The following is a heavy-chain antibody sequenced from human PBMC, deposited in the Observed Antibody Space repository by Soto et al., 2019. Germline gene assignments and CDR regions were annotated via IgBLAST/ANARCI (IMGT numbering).Heavy chain of an antibody. CDR3: ARDAIAAAAKNDY. CDR1: GFTFSSYS. V-gene: IGHV3-48*01. Sequence: PGGSLRLSCAASGFTFSSYSMNCVRQAPGKGLEWVLYISIGSSTIYYADSVKCRFTISRDNAKNSLYLQMNSLRAEDTAVYYCARDAIAAAAKNDYWGQGTLLTISS. CDR2: ISIGSSTI. J-gene: IGHJ4*02. D-gene: IGHD6-13*01.